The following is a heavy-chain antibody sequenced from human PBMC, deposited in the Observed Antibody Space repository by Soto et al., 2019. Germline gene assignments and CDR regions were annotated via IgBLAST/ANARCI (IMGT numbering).Heavy chain of an antibody. V-gene: IGHV4-59*01. CDR1: GGSISSYY. CDR2: IYYSGST. D-gene: IGHD5-12*01. CDR3: ARRGGGGRWLQFPFDY. Sequence: SETLSLTCTVSGGSISSYYWSWIRQPPGKGLEWIGYIYYSGSTNYNPSLKSRVTISVDTSKNQFSLKLSSVNAADTAVFFCARRGGGGRWLQFPFDYWGQGTLVTVS. J-gene: IGHJ4*02.